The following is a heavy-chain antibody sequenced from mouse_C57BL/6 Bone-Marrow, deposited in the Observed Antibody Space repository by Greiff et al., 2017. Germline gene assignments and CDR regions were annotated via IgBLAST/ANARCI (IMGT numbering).Heavy chain of an antibody. CDR1: GYSFTDYN. Sequence: VQLKQSGPELVKPGASVKISCKASGYSFTDYNMNWVKQSNGKSLEWIGVINPNYGTTSYNQKFKGKATLTVDQSSSTAYMRLNSLTSEDSAVYYCAIGYDYDYAMDYWGQGTSVTVSS. J-gene: IGHJ4*01. CDR3: AIGYDYDYAMDY. V-gene: IGHV1-39*01. D-gene: IGHD2-4*01. CDR2: INPNYGTT.